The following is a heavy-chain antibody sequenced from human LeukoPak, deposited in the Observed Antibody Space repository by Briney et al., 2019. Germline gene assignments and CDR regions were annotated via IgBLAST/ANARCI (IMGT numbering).Heavy chain of an antibody. Sequence: SETLSLTCAVYGGSLSGSYWSWIRQPPGKGLEWIGEINHSGSTNYNPSLKSRVTISVDTSKNQFSLKLSSVTAADTAVYYCARAPQSSGYYYGVSFFDYWGQGTLVTVSS. CDR3: ARAPQSSGYYYGVSFFDY. V-gene: IGHV4-34*01. CDR2: INHSGST. D-gene: IGHD3-22*01. J-gene: IGHJ4*02. CDR1: GGSLSGSY.